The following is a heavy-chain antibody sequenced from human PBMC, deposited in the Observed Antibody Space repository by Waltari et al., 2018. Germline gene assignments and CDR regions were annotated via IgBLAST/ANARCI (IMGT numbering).Heavy chain of an antibody. D-gene: IGHD3-3*01. Sequence: QVQLMESGGGVVQPGRSLRLSCAASGFNFGAFAMHWVRQAPGKGLDWVAVISFYGTNGYYEDSVKGRFTISRDNSMRTVYLQMNSLRPEDTAVYYCAKNFGVGAPEATLDFWGPGTMVTVSS. CDR1: GFNFGAFA. CDR2: ISFYGTNG. V-gene: IGHV3-30-3*02. CDR3: AKNFGVGAPEATLDF. J-gene: IGHJ3*01.